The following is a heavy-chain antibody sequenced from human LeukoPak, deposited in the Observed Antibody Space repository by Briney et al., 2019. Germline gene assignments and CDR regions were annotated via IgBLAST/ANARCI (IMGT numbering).Heavy chain of an antibody. D-gene: IGHD2-2*01. CDR3: ARARDLVVPAGMGY. V-gene: IGHV3-21*01. Sequence: GGSLRLSCAASGFTSSSYSMNWVRQAPGKGLEWVSSISSSSSYIYYADSVKGRFTISRDNAKNSLYLQMNSLRAEDTAVYYCARARDLVVPAGMGYWGQGTLVTVSS. J-gene: IGHJ4*02. CDR1: GFTSSSYS. CDR2: ISSSSSYI.